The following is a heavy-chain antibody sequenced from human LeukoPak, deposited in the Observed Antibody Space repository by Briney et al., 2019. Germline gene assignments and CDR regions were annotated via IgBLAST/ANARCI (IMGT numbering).Heavy chain of an antibody. Sequence: QSGGSLRLSCAASGFTFSSYSMNWVRQAPGKGLEWVSYIRSSSSTIYYADSVKGRFTISRDNAKNSLYLQMNSLRAEDTAVYYCARDRDGYNESPQTHWGQGTMVTVSS. CDR1: GFTFSSYS. CDR2: IRSSSSTI. CDR3: ARDRDGYNESPQTH. J-gene: IGHJ3*01. D-gene: IGHD5-24*01. V-gene: IGHV3-48*01.